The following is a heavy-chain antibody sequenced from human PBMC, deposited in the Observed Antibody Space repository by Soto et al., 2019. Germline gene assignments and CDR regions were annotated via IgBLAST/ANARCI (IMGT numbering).Heavy chain of an antibody. V-gene: IGHV4-31*03. Sequence: PSDTLSLTCTVSGGSISSGGYYWSWIRQHPGKGLEWIGYIYYSGSTYYNPSLKSRVTISVDTSKNQFSLKLSSVTAADTAVYYCAIYDSSGSRGFQHWGQGNLVTVSS. D-gene: IGHD3-22*01. CDR3: AIYDSSGSRGFQH. CDR1: GGSISSGGYY. J-gene: IGHJ1*01. CDR2: IYYSGST.